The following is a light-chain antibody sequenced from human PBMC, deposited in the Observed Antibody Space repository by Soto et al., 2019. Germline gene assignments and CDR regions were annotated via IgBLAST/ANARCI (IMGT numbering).Light chain of an antibody. Sequence: EIVMTQSPATLAVSPGDTATLSCRASQSLGGNLAWYQQKPGQGPRLLIFRASSRATGVPARFSASGSGTEFTLTIRGLQSEDFAIYYCQQYSNWPPGTVGPGTKVEIK. J-gene: IGKJ1*01. CDR3: QQYSNWPPGT. CDR2: RAS. CDR1: QSLGGN. V-gene: IGKV3-15*01.